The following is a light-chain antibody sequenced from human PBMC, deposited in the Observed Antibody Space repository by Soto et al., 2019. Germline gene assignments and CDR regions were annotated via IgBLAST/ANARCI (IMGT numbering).Light chain of an antibody. V-gene: IGKV1-5*01. CDR2: DAS. J-gene: IGKJ1*01. Sequence: DIQMTQSPSTLSASVGDRVTITCRASQSISSWLAWYQQKPGKAPKLLIYDASRLESGVPSRFSGSGSGTEFTLTISSLQPDEFATYYGQQYNSYWTFGQGTKVDIK. CDR3: QQYNSYWT. CDR1: QSISSW.